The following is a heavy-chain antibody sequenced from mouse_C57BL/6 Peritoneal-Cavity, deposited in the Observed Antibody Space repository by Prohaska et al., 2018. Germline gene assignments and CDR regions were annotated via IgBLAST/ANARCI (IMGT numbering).Heavy chain of an antibody. V-gene: IGHV1-75*01. CDR1: GYTFTYYY. J-gene: IGHJ2*01. CDR3: ARALSYFDY. CDR2: IFPGSGST. D-gene: IGHD6-5*01. Sequence: VQLQQSGPALVTPGASVTLSCKPSGYTFTYYYLNSVTQRPGQLLEWIGWIFPGSGSTYYNEKFKGKATLTVDKSSSTAYMLISSLTSEDSAVYFCARALSYFDYWGQGTTLTVSA.